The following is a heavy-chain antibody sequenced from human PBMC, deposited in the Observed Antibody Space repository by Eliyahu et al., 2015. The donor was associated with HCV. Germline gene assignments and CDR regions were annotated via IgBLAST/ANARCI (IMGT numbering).Heavy chain of an antibody. Sequence: QVYLVESGGGVVQPGGSLRLSCTASGXTFRNYDMHWXRXPXGKGLEXVGLIRYDGSEKFYGDPVKGRFTISRDNSKNTVHLQMDSLRPEDTAVYYAIVETEIAATGVDSWGQGTLVTVSS. V-gene: IGHV3-30*02. J-gene: IGHJ5*01. D-gene: IGHD6-13*01. CDR1: GXTFRNYD. CDR3: IVETEIAATGVDS. CDR2: IRYDGSEK.